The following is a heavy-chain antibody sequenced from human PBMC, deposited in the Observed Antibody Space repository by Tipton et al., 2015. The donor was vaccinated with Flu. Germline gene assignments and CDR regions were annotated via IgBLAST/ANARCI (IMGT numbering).Heavy chain of an antibody. V-gene: IGHV4-31*03. CDR1: GASVGSGGYY. Sequence: TLSLTCTVSGASVGSGGYYWTWIRQHPVKGLEWIGYIYYVGSTYVNPSLQSRATISLDASKSQFSLRLTSVTVADTAVYYCARGVYSYHYGMDVWGQGTTVTVSS. J-gene: IGHJ6*02. D-gene: IGHD3-10*01. CDR2: IYYVGST. CDR3: ARGVYSYHYGMDV.